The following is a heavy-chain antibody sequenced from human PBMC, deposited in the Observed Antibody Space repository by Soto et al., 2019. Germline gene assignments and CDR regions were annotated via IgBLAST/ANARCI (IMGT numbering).Heavy chain of an antibody. CDR3: ARVAKGLVAELLGFWFDP. CDR1: GYTFTSYD. Sequence: ASVKVSCKASGYTFTSYDINWVRQATGQGLEWMGWMNPNSGNTGYAQKFQGRVTMTRNTSISTAYMELSSLRSEDTAVYYCARVAKGLVAELLGFWFDPWGQGTLVTVSS. V-gene: IGHV1-8*01. D-gene: IGHD1-26*01. J-gene: IGHJ5*02. CDR2: MNPNSGNT.